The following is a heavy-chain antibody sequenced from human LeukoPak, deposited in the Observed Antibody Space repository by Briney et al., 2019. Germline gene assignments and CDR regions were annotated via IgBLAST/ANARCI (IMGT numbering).Heavy chain of an antibody. Sequence: ASVKVSYKASGGTFSSYAISWVRQAPGQGLEWMGGIIPIFGTANYAQKFQGRVTITADKSTSTAYMELSSLRSEDTAVYYCARGSIKFRLQPTIDAFDIWGQGTMVTVSS. D-gene: IGHD5-24*01. J-gene: IGHJ3*02. CDR1: GGTFSSYA. CDR3: ARGSIKFRLQPTIDAFDI. V-gene: IGHV1-69*06. CDR2: IIPIFGTA.